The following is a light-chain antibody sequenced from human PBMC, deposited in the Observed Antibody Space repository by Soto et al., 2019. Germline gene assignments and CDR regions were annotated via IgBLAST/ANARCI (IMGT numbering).Light chain of an antibody. Sequence: QSVLTQPASVSGSPGQSITISCTGDVGRYNYVSWYQQQPGKAPKLIIYEVSSRPSGVSNRFSGSKSGNTASLTISGLQADDEADYYCSSYTSTTTLVFGRGTKVTVL. J-gene: IGLJ2*01. V-gene: IGLV2-14*01. CDR3: SSYTSTTTLV. CDR1: DVGRYNY. CDR2: EVS.